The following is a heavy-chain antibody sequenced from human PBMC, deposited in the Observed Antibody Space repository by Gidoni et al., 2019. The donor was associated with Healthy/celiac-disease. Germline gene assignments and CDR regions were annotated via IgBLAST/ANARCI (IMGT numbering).Heavy chain of an antibody. CDR1: GFTFSSYW. V-gene: IGHV3-7*03. D-gene: IGHD3-3*01. CDR2: IKQDGSEK. J-gene: IGHJ3*02. CDR3: ARTYYDFWSGYSAFDI. Sequence: EVQLVESGGGLVQPGGSLRLSCAASGFTFSSYWMSWVRQAPGKGLEWVANIKQDGSEKYYVDSVKGRFTISRDNAKNSLYLQMNSLRAEDAAVYYCARTYYDFWSGYSAFDIWGQGTMVTVSS.